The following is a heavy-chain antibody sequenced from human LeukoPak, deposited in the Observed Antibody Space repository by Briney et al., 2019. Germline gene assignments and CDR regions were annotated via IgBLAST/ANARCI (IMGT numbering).Heavy chain of an antibody. J-gene: IGHJ4*02. CDR3: AKKDSQNSGTLDY. D-gene: IGHD3-10*01. V-gene: IGHV3-53*01. CDR1: GFTVSSNY. CDR2: ITSGDST. Sequence: QPGGSLRLSCAASGFTVSSNYMNWVRQAPGKGLEWISVITSGDSTDYADSVKGRFTISRDNSKNTLYLQMNSLRAEDTAVYYCAKKDSQNSGTLDYWGQGTLVTVSS.